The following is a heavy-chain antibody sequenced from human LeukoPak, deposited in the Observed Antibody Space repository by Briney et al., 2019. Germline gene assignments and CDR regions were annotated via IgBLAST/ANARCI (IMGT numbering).Heavy chain of an antibody. D-gene: IGHD3-16*01. Sequence: PSETLSLTCTVSGGSISSGGYYWSWIRQHPGKGLGWIGYIYYSGSTHYNPSLKSRVTISVDTSKNQFSLKLSSVTAADTAVYYCATMSKKRGGDDAFDIWGQGTMVTVSS. CDR1: GGSISSGGYY. CDR3: ATMSKKRGGDDAFDI. CDR2: IYYSGST. J-gene: IGHJ3*02. V-gene: IGHV4-31*03.